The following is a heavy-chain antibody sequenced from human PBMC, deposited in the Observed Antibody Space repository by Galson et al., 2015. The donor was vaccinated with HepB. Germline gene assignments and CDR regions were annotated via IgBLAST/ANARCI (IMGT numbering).Heavy chain of an antibody. CDR3: ARPSSRTIFGVITDYHYYGMDV. V-gene: IGHV3-21*01. CDR1: GFTFSLYS. D-gene: IGHD3-3*01. Sequence: SLRLSCAASGFTFSLYSLNWVRQAPGRGLEWVSSISSDGIYMHYADSVRGRFTISRDDAKKSLFLQMDSLRADDTAVYYCARPSSRTIFGVITDYHYYGMDVWGQGTTVTVSS. J-gene: IGHJ6*02. CDR2: ISSDGIYM.